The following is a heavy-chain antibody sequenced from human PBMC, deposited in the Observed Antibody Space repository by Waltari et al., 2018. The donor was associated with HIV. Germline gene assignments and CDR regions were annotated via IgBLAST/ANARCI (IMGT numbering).Heavy chain of an antibody. Sequence: EVQLVESGGGLVQPGGSLRLSCAASGFTFSSYWMSWVRQAPGKGLGGVANRKQDGSEKYYVDSVNGRFTSSRDNAENSLYLQMNSLRAEDTAVYYCARGGFYGSGSKVNWGQGTLVTVSS. CDR3: ARGGFYGSGSKVN. CDR1: GFTFSSYW. J-gene: IGHJ4*02. CDR2: RKQDGSEK. V-gene: IGHV3-7*04. D-gene: IGHD3-10*01.